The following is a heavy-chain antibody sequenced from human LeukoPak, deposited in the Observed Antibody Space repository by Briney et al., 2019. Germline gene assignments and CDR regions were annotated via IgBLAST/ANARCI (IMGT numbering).Heavy chain of an antibody. CDR1: GGSFSGYY. Sequence: SESLSLTCAVYGGSFSGYYWTWIRQPPGKGLEWIGEINHSGSTYYNPPLKSRVTISVDTSKNQFSLRLRSVTAADTAVYYCAKTRYRNWFEPWGQGTLVTVSS. V-gene: IGHV4-34*01. D-gene: IGHD4-11*01. J-gene: IGHJ5*02. CDR3: AKTRYRNWFEP. CDR2: INHSGST.